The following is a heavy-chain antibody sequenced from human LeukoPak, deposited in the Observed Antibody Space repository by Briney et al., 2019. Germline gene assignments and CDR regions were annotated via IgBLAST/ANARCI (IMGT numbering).Heavy chain of an antibody. Sequence: PGGSLRLSCAASEFTFSSYAMSWVRQAPGKGLEWVSAISGSGGSTYYADSVKGRFTISRDNSKNTLYLQMNSLRAEGTAVYYCAKDPDRYFDFDYWGQGTLVTVSS. J-gene: IGHJ4*02. CDR1: EFTFSSYA. CDR3: AKDPDRYFDFDY. D-gene: IGHD3-9*01. CDR2: ISGSGGST. V-gene: IGHV3-23*01.